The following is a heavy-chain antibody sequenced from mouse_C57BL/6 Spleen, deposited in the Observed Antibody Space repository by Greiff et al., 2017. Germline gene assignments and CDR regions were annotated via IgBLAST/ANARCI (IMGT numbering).Heavy chain of an antibody. D-gene: IGHD2-5*01. Sequence: EVMLVESGGGLVKPGGSLKLSCAASGFTFSSYAMSWVRQTPEKRLEWVATISDGGSYTYYPDKVKGRFTISRDNAKNNLYLQMSHLKSEDTAMYYCARDYSNYLDYWGQGTTLTVSS. CDR2: ISDGGSYT. CDR3: ARDYSNYLDY. V-gene: IGHV5-4*01. J-gene: IGHJ2*01. CDR1: GFTFSSYA.